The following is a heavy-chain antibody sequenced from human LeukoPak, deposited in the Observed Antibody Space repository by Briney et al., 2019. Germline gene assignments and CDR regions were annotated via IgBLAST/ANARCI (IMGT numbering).Heavy chain of an antibody. V-gene: IGHV4-39*01. J-gene: IGHJ4*02. CDR3: ARNVTGGSSGYWRFDY. CDR1: GGSISSSNYY. D-gene: IGHD3-22*01. CDR2: IYYSGST. Sequence: SETLSLTCTVSGGSISSSNYYWGWIRQPPGKALEWIGSIYYSGSTYYKSSLKSRITISVDTSKNQFSLKLSSVTAADTAVYYCARNVTGGSSGYWRFDYWGQGTLVTVSS.